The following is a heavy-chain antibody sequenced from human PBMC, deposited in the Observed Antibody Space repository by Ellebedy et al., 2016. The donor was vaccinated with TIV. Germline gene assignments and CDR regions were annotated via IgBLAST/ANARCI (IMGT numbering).Heavy chain of an antibody. Sequence: GESLKISCAASGFTFTGFSMSWVRQAPGKGLEWVANMNQVGSEKYYVDSVKGRFTISRDNAQNSLYLHMNNLNAEDTAVYYCARDPNSPGDTGYGDYWGQGVVVTVST. V-gene: IGHV3-7*03. CDR3: ARDPNSPGDTGYGDY. CDR2: MNQVGSEK. D-gene: IGHD5-12*01. J-gene: IGHJ4*02. CDR1: GFTFTGFS.